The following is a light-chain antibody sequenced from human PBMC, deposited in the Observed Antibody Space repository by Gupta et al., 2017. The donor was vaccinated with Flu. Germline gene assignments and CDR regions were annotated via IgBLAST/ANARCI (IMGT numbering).Light chain of an antibody. J-gene: IGKJ4*01. V-gene: IGKV1-39*01. CDR3: QQSYTTPVT. CDR2: GAP. CDR1: SIKNY. Sequence: SIKNYLIWYQQKPGKAPKMLIYGAPSLQSGVPPRFSGSGSERDFSLSISSVQPDDYATYFCQQSYTTPVTFGGGTKVEI.